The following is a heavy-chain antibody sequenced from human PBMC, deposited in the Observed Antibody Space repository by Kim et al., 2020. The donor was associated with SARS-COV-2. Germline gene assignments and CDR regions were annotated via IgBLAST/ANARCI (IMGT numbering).Heavy chain of an antibody. D-gene: IGHD3-16*02. Sequence: SETLSLICAVYGGSFSGYYWSWIRQPPGKGLEWIGEINHSGSTNYNTSLKSRVTISVDTSKNQFSLKLSSVTAADTAVYYCARGGYVWGSYRYTAGWFDP. J-gene: IGHJ5*02. V-gene: IGHV4-34*01. CDR2: INHSGST. CDR3: ARGGYVWGSYRYTAGWFDP. CDR1: GGSFSGYY.